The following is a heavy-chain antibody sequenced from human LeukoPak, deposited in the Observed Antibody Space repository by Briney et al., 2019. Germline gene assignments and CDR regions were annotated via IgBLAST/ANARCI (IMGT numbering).Heavy chain of an antibody. J-gene: IGHJ5*02. CDR1: GFTFSSYG. Sequence: GGSLRLSCAASGFTFSSYGMHWVRQAPGKGLEWVAFIRYDGSNKYYADSVKGRFTISRDNARKLVFLQMNSLRVEDTAVYYCARQSYAKFDPWGQGTLVTVSS. V-gene: IGHV3-30*02. CDR2: IRYDGSNK. D-gene: IGHD3-16*01. CDR3: ARQSYAKFDP.